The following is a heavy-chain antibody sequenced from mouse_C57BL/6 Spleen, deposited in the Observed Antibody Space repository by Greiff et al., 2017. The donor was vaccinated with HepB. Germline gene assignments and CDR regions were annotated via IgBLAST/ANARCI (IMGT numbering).Heavy chain of an antibody. Sequence: VQLQESGAELVKPGASVKISCKASGYAFSSYWMNWVKQRPGKGLEWIGQIYPGDGDTNYNGKFKGKATLTADKSSSTAYMQLSSLTSEDSAVYFCARGRPYYGSSYSYWYFDVWGTGTTVTVSS. V-gene: IGHV1-80*01. CDR1: GYAFSSYW. CDR3: ARGRPYYGSSYSYWYFDV. J-gene: IGHJ1*03. CDR2: IYPGDGDT. D-gene: IGHD1-1*01.